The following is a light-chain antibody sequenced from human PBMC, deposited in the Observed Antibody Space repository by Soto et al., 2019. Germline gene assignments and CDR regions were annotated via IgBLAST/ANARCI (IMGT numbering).Light chain of an antibody. CDR3: GTWDSSLSAYV. CDR2: DNN. CDR1: SSNVGSNS. J-gene: IGLJ1*01. V-gene: IGLV1-51*01. Sequence: QSVLTQPPSASGTPGQRVTISCSGSSSNVGSNSVNWYQHFPGTAPKVLIYDNNKRPSGIPDRFSGSKSGTSATLGITGLQTGDEADYYCGTWDSSLSAYVFGTGTKVTVL.